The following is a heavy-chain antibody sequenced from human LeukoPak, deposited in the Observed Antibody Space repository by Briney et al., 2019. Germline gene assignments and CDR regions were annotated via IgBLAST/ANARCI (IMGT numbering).Heavy chain of an antibody. V-gene: IGHV3-49*04. J-gene: IGHJ4*02. Sequence: SLRLSCTASGFTFGGYAMNWVRQAPGKRLEWVGFIRSKAYGSTTEYAASVKGSFTISRDDSITIAYLQMNSLKTEDTAVYYCTTLYYDFWSGYSPFDFWGQGTLVTVSS. CDR3: TTLYYDFWSGYSPFDF. D-gene: IGHD3-3*01. CDR1: GFTFGGYA. CDR2: IRSKAYGSTT.